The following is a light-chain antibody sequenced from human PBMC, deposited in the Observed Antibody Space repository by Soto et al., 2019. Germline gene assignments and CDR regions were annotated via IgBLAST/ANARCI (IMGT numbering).Light chain of an antibody. CDR1: QTIAMY. CDR2: TTS. J-gene: IGKJ2*01. Sequence: DIQMTQSPSSLSASVGHRVTITCRASQTIAMYVNWFQQKPGKAPKPLIYTTSSLQSGVPPRFSGSGSETDFTLTIRRLQPEDSATYYCQQSFTTPYPFARGTRREIK. V-gene: IGKV1-39*01. CDR3: QQSFTTPYP.